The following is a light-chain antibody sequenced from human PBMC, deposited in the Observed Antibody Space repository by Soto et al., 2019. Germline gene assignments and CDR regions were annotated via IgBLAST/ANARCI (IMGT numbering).Light chain of an antibody. J-gene: IGKJ1*01. CDR3: QQYNNWPWA. Sequence: EIVMTQSPATLSVSPGEGATLSCRASQSVSSNLAWYQQKPGQAPRLLIYAASTRATGIPVRFSGSGSGTEFTLTISSLQSEDFAVYYCQQYNNWPWAFGQGTKVEIK. CDR1: QSVSSN. V-gene: IGKV3-15*01. CDR2: AAS.